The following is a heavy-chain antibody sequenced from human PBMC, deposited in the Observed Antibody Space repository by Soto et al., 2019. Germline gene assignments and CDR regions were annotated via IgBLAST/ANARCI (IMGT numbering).Heavy chain of an antibody. J-gene: IGHJ4*02. CDR2: ITWNSDSL. CDR3: TKSRGVAGRPLDD. D-gene: IGHD6-6*01. V-gene: IGHV3-9*01. CDR1: GFIFEDYA. Sequence: EVQLVESGGGLVQPGRSLRLSCAASGFIFEDYAMHWVRQAPGKGLEWVSNITWNSDSLAYTGSVKGRFTISRDNAKNSLYLEMDSLRPEDTALYFCTKSRGVAGRPLDDWGQGTFVTVSS.